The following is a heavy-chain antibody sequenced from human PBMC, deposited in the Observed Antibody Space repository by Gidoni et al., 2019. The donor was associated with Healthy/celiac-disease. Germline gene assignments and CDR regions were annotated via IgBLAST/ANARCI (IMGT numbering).Heavy chain of an antibody. CDR1: GGSISSSSYY. CDR2: IYYSGST. V-gene: IGHV4-39*01. J-gene: IGHJ4*02. D-gene: IGHD6-19*01. CDR3: ARLPVAGRGYFDY. Sequence: QLQLQESGPGLVKPSETLSLTCTVSGGSISSSSYYWGWIRQPPGKGLEWIGSIYYSGSTYYNPSLKSRVTISVDTSKNQFSLKLSSVTAADTAVYYCARLPVAGRGYFDYWGQGTLVTVSS.